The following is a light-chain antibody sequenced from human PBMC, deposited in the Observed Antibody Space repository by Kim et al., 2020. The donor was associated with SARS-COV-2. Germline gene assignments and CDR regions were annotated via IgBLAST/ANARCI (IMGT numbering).Light chain of an antibody. V-gene: IGLV7-46*01. J-gene: IGLJ1*01. CDR3: LLSYSGTYV. Sequence: PEGTFTLTRGSSTGAVTSGHYPYWFQQKAGQAPRTLIYHTSNKHSWTPARFSGSLLGGKAALTLSGAQPEDEAEYYCLLSYSGTYVFGTGTKVTVL. CDR2: HTS. CDR1: TGAVTSGHY.